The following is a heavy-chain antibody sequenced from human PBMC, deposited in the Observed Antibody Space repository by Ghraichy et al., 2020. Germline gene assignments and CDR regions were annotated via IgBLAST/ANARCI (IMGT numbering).Heavy chain of an antibody. CDR2: ISGSGGST. J-gene: IGHJ5*02. D-gene: IGHD3-10*01. V-gene: IGHV3-23*01. CDR3: AKGTRQYYYGSGSYYNDAWFDP. CDR1: GFTFSSYA. Sequence: WGSLRLSCAASGFTFSSYAMSWVRQAPGKGLEWVSAISGSGGSTYYADSVKGRFTISRDNSKNTLYLQMNSLRAEDTAVYYCAKGTRQYYYGSGSYYNDAWFDPWGQGTLVTVSS.